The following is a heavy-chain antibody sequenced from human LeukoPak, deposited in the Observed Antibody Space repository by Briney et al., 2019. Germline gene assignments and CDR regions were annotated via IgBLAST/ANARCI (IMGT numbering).Heavy chain of an antibody. CDR2: MNIDGSEK. D-gene: IGHD1-26*01. V-gene: IGHV3-7*03. CDR1: GFTFSNYW. J-gene: IGHJ4*02. Sequence: PGGSLRLSCAASGFTFSNYWMGWVRQAPGKRPEWVANMNIDGSEKYYADSVKGRFTISRDNARNSVYLQMTSLRAEDTAVYYCAKTPSYSGSYSYFDYWGQGTLVTVSS. CDR3: AKTPSYSGSYSYFDY.